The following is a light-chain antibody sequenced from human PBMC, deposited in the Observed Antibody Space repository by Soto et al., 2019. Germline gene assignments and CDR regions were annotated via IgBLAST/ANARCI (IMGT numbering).Light chain of an antibody. CDR1: SSNIGARFD. J-gene: IGLJ2*01. V-gene: IGLV1-40*01. CDR2: DNK. Sequence: QSVLTQPPSVSGAPGQRISISCTGSSSNIGARFDVHWYQQVAGAAPKLLIFDNKYRPSGVPARSSGSKSGTSASLVITGLQAEDEADYFCQSYDTSLSGWVIFGGGTKLTVL. CDR3: QSYDTSLSGWVI.